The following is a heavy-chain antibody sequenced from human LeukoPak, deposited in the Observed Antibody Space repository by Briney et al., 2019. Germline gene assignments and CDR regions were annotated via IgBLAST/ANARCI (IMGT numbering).Heavy chain of an antibody. D-gene: IGHD6-13*01. J-gene: IGHJ4*02. CDR1: GFTFSSYG. V-gene: IGHV3-23*01. CDR2: ISGSGGST. Sequence: GGTLRLSCAASGFTFSSYGMSWVRQAPGKGLEWVSAISGSGGSTYYADSVKGRFTISRDNSKNTLYLQMNSLRAEDTAVYYCARSSRSLRISSWYDYWGQGTLVTVSS. CDR3: ARSSRSLRISSWYDY.